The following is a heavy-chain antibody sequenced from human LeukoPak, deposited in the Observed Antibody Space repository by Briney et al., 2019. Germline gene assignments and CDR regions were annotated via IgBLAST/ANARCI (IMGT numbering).Heavy chain of an antibody. J-gene: IGHJ4*02. CDR2: IRHDDSNK. V-gene: IGHV3-30*02. Sequence: TGGSLRLSCAASGFTFSNYGMHWVRQAPGKGLEWLAFIRHDDSNKIYADSKQGRLTISRDNSKNTLYLQMNSLRAEDTAVYYCAKYEGGIIWGQGTLVTVSS. D-gene: IGHD3-10*01. CDR3: AKYEGGII. CDR1: GFTFSNYG.